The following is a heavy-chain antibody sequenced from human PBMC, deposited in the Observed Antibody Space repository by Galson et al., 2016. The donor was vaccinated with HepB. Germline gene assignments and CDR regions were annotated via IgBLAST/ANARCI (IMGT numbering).Heavy chain of an antibody. Sequence: SLRLSCATSGFTFTRYNMNWVRQAPGKGLEWVSSISSGSSYIYYADSVKGRFTISRDNVKKSLYLQMNSLRPEDTAVYYCARVREQQLLDAFDFWGQGTMVTVSS. CDR1: GFTFTRYN. J-gene: IGHJ3*01. CDR2: ISSGSSYI. CDR3: ARVREQQLLDAFDF. D-gene: IGHD6-13*01. V-gene: IGHV3-21*01.